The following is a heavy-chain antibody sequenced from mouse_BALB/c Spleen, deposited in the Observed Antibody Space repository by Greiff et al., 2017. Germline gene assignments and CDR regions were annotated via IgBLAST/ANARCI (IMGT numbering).Heavy chain of an antibody. V-gene: IGHV2-2*02. Sequence: VQVVESGPGLVQPSQSLSITCTVSGFSLTSYGVHWVRQSPGKGLEWLGVIWSGGSTDYNAAFISRLSISKDNSKSQVFFKMNSLQANDTAIYYCARKDITFYAMDYWGQGTSVTVSS. J-gene: IGHJ4*01. CDR1: GFSLTSYG. CDR2: IWSGGST. CDR3: ARKDITFYAMDY. D-gene: IGHD1-1*01.